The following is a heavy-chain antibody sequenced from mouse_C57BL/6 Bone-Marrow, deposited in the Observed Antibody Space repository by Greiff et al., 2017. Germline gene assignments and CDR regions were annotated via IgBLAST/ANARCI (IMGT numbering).Heavy chain of an antibody. V-gene: IGHV1-85*01. J-gene: IGHJ3*01. CDR1: GYTFTSYD. CDR2: IYPRDGST. CDR3: ARSSWFAY. Sequence: VQRVESGPELVKPGASVKLSCKASGYTFTSYDINWVKQRPGQGLEWIGWIYPRDGSTKYNEKFKGKATLTLDTSSSTAYMELHSLTSEDSAVYFCARSSWFAYWGQGTLVTVSA.